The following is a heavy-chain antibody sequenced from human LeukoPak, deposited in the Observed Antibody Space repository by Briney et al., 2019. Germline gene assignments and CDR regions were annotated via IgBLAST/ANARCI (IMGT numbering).Heavy chain of an antibody. CDR3: ARRSYDSSGYYSYYFDY. Sequence: WEALSLTCAGTGGCISSEYRSWIRQPPGKGLEWIGYIYYSGSTNYNPSLKSRVTISVDTSKNQFSLKLSSVTAADTAVYYCARRSYDSSGYYSYYFDYWGQGTLVTVSS. CDR1: GGCISSEY. CDR2: IYYSGST. J-gene: IGHJ4*02. V-gene: IGHV4-59*01. D-gene: IGHD3-22*01.